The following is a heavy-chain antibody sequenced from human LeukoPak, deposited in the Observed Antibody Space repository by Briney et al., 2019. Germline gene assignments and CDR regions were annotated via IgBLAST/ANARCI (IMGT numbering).Heavy chain of an antibody. V-gene: IGHV3-23*01. CDR1: GFTIVDYA. CDR3: EEAPIAAAGYYFDY. Sequence: PGGSLRLSCTTSGFTIVDYAMNWVRQAPGKGLEWVSAISGSGGSTYYADSVKGRFTISRDNSKNTLYLQMNSLRTEDTAIYYCEEAPIAAAGYYFDYWGQGSLVTVSS. D-gene: IGHD6-13*01. J-gene: IGHJ4*02. CDR2: ISGSGGST.